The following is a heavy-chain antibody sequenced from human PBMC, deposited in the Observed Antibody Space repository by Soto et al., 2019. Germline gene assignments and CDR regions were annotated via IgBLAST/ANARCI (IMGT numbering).Heavy chain of an antibody. Sequence: PGGSLRLSCAASGFTFSSYSMNWVRQAPGKGLEWVSSISSSSSYIYYADSVKGRFTISRDNAKNSLYLQMNSLRAEDTAVYYCARGVTPNYDFWSGSPRSNNWFDPWGQGTLVTVSS. CDR3: ARGVTPNYDFWSGSPRSNNWFDP. V-gene: IGHV3-21*01. J-gene: IGHJ5*02. CDR1: GFTFSSYS. CDR2: ISSSSSYI. D-gene: IGHD3-3*01.